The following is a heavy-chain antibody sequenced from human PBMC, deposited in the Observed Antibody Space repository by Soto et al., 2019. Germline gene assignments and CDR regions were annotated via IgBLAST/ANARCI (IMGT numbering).Heavy chain of an antibody. V-gene: IGHV1-3*01. CDR1: GYTFTSYA. Sequence: ASVKVSCKASGYTFTSYAMHWVRQAPGQRLEWMGWINAGNGNTKYSQKFQGRATITRDTSASTAYMELSSLRSEDTAVYYCVWEIAAAGLAAFDIWGQGTMVTVSS. CDR2: INAGNGNT. J-gene: IGHJ3*02. CDR3: VWEIAAAGLAAFDI. D-gene: IGHD6-13*01.